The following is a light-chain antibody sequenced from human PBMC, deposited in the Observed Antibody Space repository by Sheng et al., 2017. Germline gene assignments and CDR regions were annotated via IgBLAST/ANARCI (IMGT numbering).Light chain of an antibody. CDR2: EAS. Sequence: DIQMTQSPSTLSAFVGDRVTITCRASQGISIWLAWFQQKPGKAPKVLIYEASNLESGVPSRFSGSGSGTEFTLTISSLQPDDVATYYCQQYANYPWTFGQGTKVE. CDR1: QGISIW. CDR3: QQYANYPWT. J-gene: IGKJ1*01. V-gene: IGKV1-5*01.